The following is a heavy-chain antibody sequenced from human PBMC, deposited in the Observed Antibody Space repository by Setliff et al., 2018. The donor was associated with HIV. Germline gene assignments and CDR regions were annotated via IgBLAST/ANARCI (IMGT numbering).Heavy chain of an antibody. J-gene: IGHJ1*01. CDR1: GFTFSNAW. CDR2: IGSSNHGI. D-gene: IGHD3-22*01. CDR3: TRDNYDSSGHSTEEHFQH. Sequence: GGSLRLSCAASGFTFSNAWMSWVRQAPGKGLDWVAHIGSSNHGIHYTASVQGRFTVSRDNANNLLFLQMNNLRVEDTAVYYCTRDNYDSSGHSTEEHFQHWGQGTLVTVSS. V-gene: IGHV3-11*05.